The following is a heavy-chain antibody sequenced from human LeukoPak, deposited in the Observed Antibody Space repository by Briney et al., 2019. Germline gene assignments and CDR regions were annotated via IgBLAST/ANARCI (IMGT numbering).Heavy chain of an antibody. J-gene: IGHJ4*02. Sequence: PGGSLRLSCAAPGLTFSSHWMHWVRQAPGKGLVWVSRITNGGSSTSYADSVKGRFTISKDNAKNTVYLQMNSLRAEDTAVYYCVSFYETYWGRGTLVTVSS. CDR2: ITNGGSST. V-gene: IGHV3-74*01. D-gene: IGHD2/OR15-2a*01. CDR3: VSFYETY. CDR1: GLTFSSHW.